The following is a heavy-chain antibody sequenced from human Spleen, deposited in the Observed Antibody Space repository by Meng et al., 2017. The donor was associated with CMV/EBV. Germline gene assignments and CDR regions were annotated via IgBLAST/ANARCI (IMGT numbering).Heavy chain of an antibody. V-gene: IGHV4-59*01. Sequence: GSLRLSCTVSGGSISGYYWGWIRQPPGKGLEWIGYIYYSGSTNYNPSLKSRVTLSIDTSKNQLFLKLSSVTAADTAVYYCARDADDYFDYWGQGTLVTVSS. J-gene: IGHJ4*02. CDR1: GGSISGYY. CDR3: ARDADDYFDY. CDR2: IYYSGST.